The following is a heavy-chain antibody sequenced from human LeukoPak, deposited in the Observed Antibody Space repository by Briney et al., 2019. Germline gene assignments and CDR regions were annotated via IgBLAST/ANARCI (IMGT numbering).Heavy chain of an antibody. D-gene: IGHD4-23*01. Sequence: GGSLRLSCAASGFTFSSYWMHWVRQAPGKGLVWVSRINFDGSSTRYADSVKGRFTISRDNAKNTLYLQMNSLRAEDTAVYHCARLVTPEYYFDYWGQGTLVAVSS. CDR3: ARLVTPEYYFDY. V-gene: IGHV3-74*01. CDR1: GFTFSSYW. CDR2: INFDGSST. J-gene: IGHJ4*02.